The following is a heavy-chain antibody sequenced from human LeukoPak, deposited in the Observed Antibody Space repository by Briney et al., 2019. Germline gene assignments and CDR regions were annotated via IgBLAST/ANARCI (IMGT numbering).Heavy chain of an antibody. V-gene: IGHV3-23*01. CDR1: GFTFSSYA. CDR2: IIGSGGST. CDR3: AKLPHYYDSSGLRAFDI. Sequence: GGSLRLSCAASGFTFSSYAMSWVRQAPGKGLEWVSAIIGSGGSTYYADSVKGRFTISRDNSKNTLYLQMNSLRAEDTAVYYCAKLPHYYDSSGLRAFDIWGQGTMVTVSS. J-gene: IGHJ3*02. D-gene: IGHD3-22*01.